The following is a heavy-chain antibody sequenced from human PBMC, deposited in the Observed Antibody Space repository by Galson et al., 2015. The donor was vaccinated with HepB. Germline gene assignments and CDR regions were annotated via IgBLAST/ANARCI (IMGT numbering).Heavy chain of an antibody. V-gene: IGHV3-33*01. CDR2: IWKDGSNK. CDR3: AREDATITVAALEY. D-gene: IGHD6-19*01. Sequence: SLRLSCAVSGFAFGNYGMHWVRQAPGKGLEWMALIWKDGSNKHYADSLKGRFRISRDNTKNTLFLEADSLRAEDTAVYYCAREDATITVAALEYWGQGVLVTVSS. CDR1: GFAFGNYG. J-gene: IGHJ4*02.